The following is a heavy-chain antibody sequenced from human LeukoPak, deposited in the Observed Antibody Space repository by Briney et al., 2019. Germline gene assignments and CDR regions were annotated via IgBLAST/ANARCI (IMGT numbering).Heavy chain of an antibody. CDR1: GYTFTGYY. V-gene: IGHV1-2*02. J-gene: IGHJ3*02. CDR3: ARSYGSYYGSAFDI. Sequence: ASVKVSCKASGYTFTGYYMHWVRQAPGQGLEWMGWINPNSGGTNYAQKFQGRVTMTRDTSISTAYMELSRLRSDDTAVYYCARSYGSYYGSAFDIWGQGTMVTVSS. D-gene: IGHD1-26*01. CDR2: INPNSGGT.